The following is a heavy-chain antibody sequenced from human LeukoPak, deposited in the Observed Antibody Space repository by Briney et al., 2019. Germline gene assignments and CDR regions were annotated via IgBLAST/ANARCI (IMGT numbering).Heavy chain of an antibody. CDR2: ISVYNGNT. CDR1: GYTFSSYG. D-gene: IGHD3-9*01. Sequence: ASVKVSCKASGYTFSSYGITWVRQAPGQGLEWMGWISVYNGNTKYAQKFKGRVIMTTDTSTSTADMELRSLRSDDTAIYYCARGNYDILTGYLPYYFDYWGQGALVTVSS. J-gene: IGHJ4*02. V-gene: IGHV1-18*01. CDR3: ARGNYDILTGYLPYYFDY.